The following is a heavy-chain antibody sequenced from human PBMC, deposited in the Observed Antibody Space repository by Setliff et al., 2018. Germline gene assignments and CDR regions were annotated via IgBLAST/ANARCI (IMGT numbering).Heavy chain of an antibody. CDR2: INPNSGNT. J-gene: IGHJ4*02. CDR3: ARADYSSSLHYFDC. CDR1: GYSFTNYD. V-gene: IGHV1-8*02. Sequence: ASVKVSCKASGYSFTNYDIDWVRQATGQGLEWMGWINPNSGNTDYAQKFQGRVTVTTDTFTNTGYMELRSLRSDDTAFYYCARADYSSSLHYFDCWGQGTLVTVSS. D-gene: IGHD6-13*01.